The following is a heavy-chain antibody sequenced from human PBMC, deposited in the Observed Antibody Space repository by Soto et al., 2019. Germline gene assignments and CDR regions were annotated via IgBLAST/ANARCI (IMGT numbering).Heavy chain of an antibody. CDR1: GFTFSKYG. J-gene: IGHJ6*02. Sequence: QVHLVESGGGVVQPGTSLRLSCVASGFTFSKYGMHWVRQAPGKGLEWVAILTDDGKEKYYADSVKGRFIISRDNSNNTLFLQMNTLSAEDTAVYYCAKVRFALKYYYGLDVWGQGTKVSVSS. CDR3: AKVRFALKYYYGLDV. D-gene: IGHD3-16*01. CDR2: LTDDGKEK. V-gene: IGHV3-30*18.